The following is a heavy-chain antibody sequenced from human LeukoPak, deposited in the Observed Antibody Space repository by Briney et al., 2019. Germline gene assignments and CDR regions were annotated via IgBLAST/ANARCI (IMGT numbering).Heavy chain of an antibody. V-gene: IGHV4-31*03. CDR2: IYYSGST. Sequence: SQTLSLTCTVSGGSISSGGYYWSWIRQHPGKGLAWIGYIYYSGSTYYNPSLKSRVTISVDTSKNQFSLKLSSVTAADTAVYYCAKAHPAAPYYFDYWGQGTLVTVSS. D-gene: IGHD2-2*01. CDR3: AKAHPAAPYYFDY. J-gene: IGHJ4*02. CDR1: GGSISSGGYY.